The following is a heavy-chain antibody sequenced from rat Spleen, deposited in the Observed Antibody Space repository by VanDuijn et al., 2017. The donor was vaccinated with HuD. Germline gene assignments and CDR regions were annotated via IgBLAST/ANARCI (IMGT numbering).Heavy chain of an antibody. V-gene: IGHV5-29*01. J-gene: IGHJ2*01. CDR1: GFTFSDYG. Sequence: EVQLVESGGGLVQPGRSLKLSCAASGFTFSDYGMAWVRQAPTKGLEWVATISYDGSSTYYRDSVKGRFTISRDNAENTVYLQMNSLRSEDTATYYCAKDRSFDYWGQGVMVTVSS. CDR3: AKDRSFDY. D-gene: IGHD1-5*01. CDR2: ISYDGSST.